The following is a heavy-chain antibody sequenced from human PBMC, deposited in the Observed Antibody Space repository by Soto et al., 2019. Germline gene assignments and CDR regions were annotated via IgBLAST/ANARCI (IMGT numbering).Heavy chain of an antibody. CDR1: GFTFSSYA. CDR3: ARDPQDYGDYGYYYYGMDV. D-gene: IGHD4-17*01. CDR2: ISYDGSNK. V-gene: IGHV3-30-3*01. Sequence: PGGSLRLSCAASGFTFSSYAMHWVRQAPGKGLEWVAVISYDGSNKYYADSVKGRFTISGDNSKNTLYLQMNSLRAEDTAVYYCARDPQDYGDYGYYYYGMDVWGQGTTVTVSS. J-gene: IGHJ6*02.